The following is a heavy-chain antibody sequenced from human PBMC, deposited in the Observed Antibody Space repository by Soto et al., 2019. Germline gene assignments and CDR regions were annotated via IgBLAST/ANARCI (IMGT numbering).Heavy chain of an antibody. CDR3: TTTPAAAVYYYYGMDV. CDR2: IKSKTDGGTT. Sequence: EVQLVESGGGLVKPGGSFRLSCAASGFTFSNAWMNWVRQAPGKGLEWVGRIKSKTDGGTTDYAAPVKGRFTISRDDSKNTLYLQMNSLKTEDTAVYYCTTTPAAAVYYYYGMDVWGQGTTVTVSS. D-gene: IGHD2-2*01. V-gene: IGHV3-15*07. J-gene: IGHJ6*02. CDR1: GFTFSNAW.